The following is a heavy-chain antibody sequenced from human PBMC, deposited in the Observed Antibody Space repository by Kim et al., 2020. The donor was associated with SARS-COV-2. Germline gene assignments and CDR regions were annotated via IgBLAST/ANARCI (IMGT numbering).Heavy chain of an antibody. J-gene: IGHJ4*02. V-gene: IGHV4-39*07. CDR3: ARATYDILTGYSYYFDY. Sequence: SETLSLTCTVSGGSISSSSYYWGWIRQPPGKGLEWIGSIYYSGSTYYNPSLKSRVTISVDTSKNQFSLKLSSVTAADTAVYYCARATYDILTGYSYYFDYWGQGTLVTVSS. CDR1: GGSISSSSYY. D-gene: IGHD3-9*01. CDR2: IYYSGST.